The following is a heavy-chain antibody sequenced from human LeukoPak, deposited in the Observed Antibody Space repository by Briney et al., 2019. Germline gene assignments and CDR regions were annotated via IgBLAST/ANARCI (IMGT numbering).Heavy chain of an antibody. CDR3: AGHMCRSCYNAPLY. V-gene: IGHV4-38-2*02. CDR1: GYSISSGYY. J-gene: IGHJ4*02. CDR2: IYHSGST. Sequence: SETLSLTCTVSGYSISSGYYWGWIRQPPGKGLEWIGSIYHSGSTYYNPSLKSRVTISVDTSKNQFSLKLSSVTAADAAVYYCAGHMCRSCYNAPLYWGQGTLVTVAS. D-gene: IGHD2-2*02.